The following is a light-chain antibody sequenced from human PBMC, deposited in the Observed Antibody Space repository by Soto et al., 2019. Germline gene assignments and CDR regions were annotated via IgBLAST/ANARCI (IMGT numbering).Light chain of an antibody. CDR1: QSVSSN. CDR3: QQYYTPPWT. CDR2: GAS. J-gene: IGKJ1*01. V-gene: IGKV3-15*01. Sequence: EIVMTQFPVTLSVSPGERATLSCRASQSVSSNLAWYQQKPGQAPRLLIYGASTRATGIPARFSGSGSGTEFTLTISRLQSEDFAVYYCQQYYTPPWTFGQGSKVEIK.